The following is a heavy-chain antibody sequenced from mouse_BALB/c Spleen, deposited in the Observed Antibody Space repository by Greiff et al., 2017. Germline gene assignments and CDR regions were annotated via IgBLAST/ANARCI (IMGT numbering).Heavy chain of an antibody. J-gene: IGHJ4*01. CDR3: ARQTQYAMDY. V-gene: IGHV5-6*01. CDR1: GFTFSSYG. Sequence: EVHLVESGGDLVKPGGSLKLSCAASGFTFSSYGMSWVRQTPDKRLEWVATISSGGSYTYYPDSVKGRFTISRDNAKNTLYLQMSSLKSEDTAMYYCARQTQYAMDYWGQGTSVTVSS. CDR2: ISSGGSYT.